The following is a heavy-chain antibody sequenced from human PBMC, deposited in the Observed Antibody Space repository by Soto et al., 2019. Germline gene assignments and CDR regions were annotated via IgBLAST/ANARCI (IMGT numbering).Heavy chain of an antibody. CDR3: ARILPDRPYNRYYFDY. J-gene: IGHJ4*02. D-gene: IGHD1-20*01. Sequence: TLSLTCAVSGGSISSSNWWSWVRQPPGKGLEWIGEIYHSGSTNYNPSLKSRVTISVDKSKNQFSLKLSSVTAADTVVYYCARILPDRPYNRYYFDYWGQGTLVTVSS. CDR1: GGSISSSNW. V-gene: IGHV4-4*02. CDR2: IYHSGST.